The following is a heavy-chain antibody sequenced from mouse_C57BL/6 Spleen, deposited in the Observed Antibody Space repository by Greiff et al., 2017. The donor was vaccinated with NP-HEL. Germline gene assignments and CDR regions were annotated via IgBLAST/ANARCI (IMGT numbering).Heavy chain of an antibody. V-gene: IGHV1-72*01. CDR1: GYTFTSYW. CDR3: ARGSTTVVASYYYAMDY. CDR2: IDPNSGGT. Sequence: QVQLKQPGAELVKPGASVKLSCKASGYTFTSYWMHWVKQRPGRGLEWIGRIDPNSGGTKYNEKFKSKATLTVDKPSSTAYMQLSSLTSEDSAVYYCARGSTTVVASYYYAMDYWGQGTSVTVSS. D-gene: IGHD1-1*01. J-gene: IGHJ4*01.